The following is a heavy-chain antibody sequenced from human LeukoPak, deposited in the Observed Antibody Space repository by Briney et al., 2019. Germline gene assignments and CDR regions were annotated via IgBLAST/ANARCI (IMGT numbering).Heavy chain of an antibody. D-gene: IGHD3-10*01. CDR3: ARGRFGELDAFDI. Sequence: GESLKISCKGSGYSFTSYWIGWVRQMPGKSLEWMGIIYPGDSDTRYSPSFQGQVTISADKSISTAYLQWSSLKASDTAMHYCARGRFGELDAFDIWGQGTMVTVSS. CDR1: GYSFTSYW. CDR2: IYPGDSDT. J-gene: IGHJ3*02. V-gene: IGHV5-51*01.